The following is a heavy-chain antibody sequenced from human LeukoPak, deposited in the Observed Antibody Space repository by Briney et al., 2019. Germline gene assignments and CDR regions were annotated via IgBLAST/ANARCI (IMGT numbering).Heavy chain of an antibody. CDR1: GGSISSGGYY. CDR2: IYYSGST. Sequence: PSETLSLTCTVSGGSISSGGYYWSWIRQHPGKGLEWIGYIYYSGSTYYNPSLKSRVTISVDTSKNQLSLKLSSVTAADTAVYYCASTTSYYYGTDVWGQGTTVTVSS. V-gene: IGHV4-31*03. CDR3: ASTTSYYYGTDV. J-gene: IGHJ6*02. D-gene: IGHD4-17*01.